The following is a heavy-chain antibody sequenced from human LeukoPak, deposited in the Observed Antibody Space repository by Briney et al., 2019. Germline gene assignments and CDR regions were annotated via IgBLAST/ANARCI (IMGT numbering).Heavy chain of an antibody. CDR1: GFTFSSYG. J-gene: IGHJ4*02. V-gene: IGHV3-30*02. Sequence: GRSLRLSCAASGFTFSSYGMHWVRQAPGKGLEWVAFIRYDGSNKYYADSVKGRFTISRDNSKNTLYLQMNSLRAEDTAVYYCVKDNRRFLEWLSPNFDYWGQGTLVTVSS. CDR3: VKDNRRFLEWLSPNFDY. D-gene: IGHD3-3*01. CDR2: IRYDGSNK.